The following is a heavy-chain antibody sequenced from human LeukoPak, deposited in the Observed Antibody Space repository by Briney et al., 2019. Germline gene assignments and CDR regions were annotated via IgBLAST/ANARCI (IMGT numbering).Heavy chain of an antibody. J-gene: IGHJ3*02. V-gene: IGHV3-23*01. CDR3: AKGKINHDGAYDI. Sequence: GGSLTLSCAASGFSFSSYAMSWVRQAPGKGLEWVSDICGSICGRIGSTDYADSVKGRFTISRDNSKKTVYLRMNSLRAEDTAVYYCAKGKINHDGAYDIWGQGTMVTVSS. CDR1: GFSFSSYA. D-gene: IGHD1-14*01. CDR2: ICGSICGRIGST.